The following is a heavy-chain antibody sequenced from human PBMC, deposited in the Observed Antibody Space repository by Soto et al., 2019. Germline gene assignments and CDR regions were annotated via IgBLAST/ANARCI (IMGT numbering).Heavy chain of an antibody. Sequence: QVQLVESGGGVVQPGRSLRLSCAASGFTFNNYAMHWVRQAPGKGLGWVAVVSYDGSNKYYADSVKGRFTISRDNSKDTLYLQMHSLRAEDTAVFYCARTVTTVTTPYYFDYWGQGTLVTVSS. CDR3: ARTVTTVTTPYYFDY. CDR2: VSYDGSNK. CDR1: GFTFNNYA. J-gene: IGHJ4*02. D-gene: IGHD4-17*01. V-gene: IGHV3-30-3*01.